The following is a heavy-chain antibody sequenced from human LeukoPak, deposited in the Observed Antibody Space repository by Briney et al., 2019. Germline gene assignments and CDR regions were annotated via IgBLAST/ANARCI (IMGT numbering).Heavy chain of an antibody. D-gene: IGHD3-22*01. CDR1: GFTFSNYN. V-gene: IGHV3-21*01. Sequence: GGSLRLSCAASGFTFSNYNMNWVRQTPGKGLEWVSSISSSSSYIYYADSVKGRFTISRDNAKNSLYLQMNSLRAEDTAAYYCARDLGGYYYDSHRWGQGTLVTVSS. J-gene: IGHJ4*02. CDR3: ARDLGGYYYDSHR. CDR2: ISSSSSYI.